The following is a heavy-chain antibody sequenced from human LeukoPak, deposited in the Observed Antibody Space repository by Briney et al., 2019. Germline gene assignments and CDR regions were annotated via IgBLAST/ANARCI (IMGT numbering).Heavy chain of an antibody. CDR1: GGSISSYY. CDR3: AGDRFGYYFDY. Sequence: SETLSLTCTVSGGSISSYYWSWIRQPPGKGLEWIGYIYYSGSTNYNPSLKSRVTISVDTSKNQFSLKLTPVTAADTAMYYCAGDRFGYYFDYWGQGTLVTVSS. V-gene: IGHV4-59*12. J-gene: IGHJ4*02. CDR2: IYYSGST. D-gene: IGHD3-10*01.